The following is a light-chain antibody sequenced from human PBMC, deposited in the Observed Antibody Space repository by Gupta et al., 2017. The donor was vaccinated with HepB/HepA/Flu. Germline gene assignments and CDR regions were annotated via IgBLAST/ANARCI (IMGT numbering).Light chain of an antibody. J-gene: IGLJ2*01. Sequence: QSVLTPPLSVSAAPRQRGTISCSGSWSNIGDDTVNWYQQQPGKAPELLIYYDDRLPSGVPDRFSGSKSGTTASLTITGLQSEDEADYYCDARDDSRNSLVFGGGTKLTVL. CDR3: DARDDSRNSLV. CDR2: YDD. CDR1: WSNIGDDT. V-gene: IGLV1-36*01.